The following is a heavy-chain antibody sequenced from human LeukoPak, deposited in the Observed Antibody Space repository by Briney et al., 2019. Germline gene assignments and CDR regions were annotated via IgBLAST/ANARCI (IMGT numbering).Heavy chain of an antibody. Sequence: PSETLSLTCTVSGGSISSYYWSWIRQPAGKGLEGIGEINHSVGTNYNPSLKSRVTISVDTSKNQFSLKLNSVTAADTAVYYCARDRSSGYYSDAFDIWGQGTMVTVSS. D-gene: IGHD3-22*01. CDR2: INHSVGT. CDR1: GGSISSYY. CDR3: ARDRSSGYYSDAFDI. V-gene: IGHV4-34*01. J-gene: IGHJ3*02.